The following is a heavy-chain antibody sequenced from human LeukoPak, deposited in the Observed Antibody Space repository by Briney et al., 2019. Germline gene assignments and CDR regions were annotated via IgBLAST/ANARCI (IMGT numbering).Heavy chain of an antibody. Sequence: GASVKVSCKASGGTFSSYAISWVRQAPGQGLEWMGGIIPIFGTANYAQKFQGRVTITTDESTSTAYMELSSLRSEDTAVYYCARDWVGRLYGSGSHPGRGQYNWFDPWGQGTLVTVSS. V-gene: IGHV1-69*05. CDR2: IIPIFGTA. D-gene: IGHD3-10*01. CDR1: GGTFSSYA. CDR3: ARDWVGRLYGSGSHPGRGQYNWFDP. J-gene: IGHJ5*02.